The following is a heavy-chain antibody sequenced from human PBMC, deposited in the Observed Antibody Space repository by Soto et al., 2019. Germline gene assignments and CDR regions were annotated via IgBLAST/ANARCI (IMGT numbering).Heavy chain of an antibody. CDR3: AHNIAARYFYY. D-gene: IGHD6-6*01. J-gene: IGHJ4*02. CDR2: IYWDGDK. CDR1: GFSISTSGVG. Sequence: QITLKESGPTLVKPTQTLTLTCTFSGFSISTSGVGVGWIRQPPGKALEWLALIYWDGDKRYSPSLKNRLTITKDTSKNQVVLTMTNMDPIDTATCFCAHNIAARYFYYWGQGTLVTVSS. V-gene: IGHV2-5*02.